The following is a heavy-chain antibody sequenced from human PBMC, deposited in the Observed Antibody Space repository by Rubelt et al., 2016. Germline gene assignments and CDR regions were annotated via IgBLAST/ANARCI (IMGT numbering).Heavy chain of an antibody. Sequence: GGSLRLSCAASGFTFNSHGMHWVRQAPGQGLEWVAFIRYAGSNQYYPNSVKGRFTIARDNSKNTLYLQMDSLRAEDTAVYYCARTYRSTWYCFDYWGQGTLVTVSS. CDR2: IRYAGSNQ. CDR1: GFTFNSHG. V-gene: IGHV3-30*02. J-gene: IGHJ4*02. D-gene: IGHD6-13*01. CDR3: ARTYRSTWYCFDY.